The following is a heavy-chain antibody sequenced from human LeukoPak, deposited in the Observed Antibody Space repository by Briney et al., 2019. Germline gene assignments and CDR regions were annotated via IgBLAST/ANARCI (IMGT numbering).Heavy chain of an antibody. Sequence: SETLSLTCTVSGYSISSGYYWGWIRQPPGKGLEWIGSIYHSGSTYYNPSLKSRVTISVDTSKNQFSLKLSSVTAADTAVYYCARDSARYGSSTSCLNGFDPWGQGTLVTVSS. J-gene: IGHJ5*02. CDR3: ARDSARYGSSTSCLNGFDP. D-gene: IGHD2-2*01. CDR2: IYHSGST. V-gene: IGHV4-38-2*02. CDR1: GYSISSGYY.